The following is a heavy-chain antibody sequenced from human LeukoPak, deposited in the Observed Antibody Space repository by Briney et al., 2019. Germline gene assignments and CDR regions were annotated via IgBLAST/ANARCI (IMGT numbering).Heavy chain of an antibody. D-gene: IGHD2-2*03. V-gene: IGHV3-23*01. CDR3: AKAVRGYLWYFDY. CDR1: GFTFHNYA. Sequence: GGSLRLSCAAPSGFTFHNYAMTWVRQAPGEGLEWVSTIGGGGGDTYYADSVKGRFTISRDNSKNTLYLQMTSLRADDTAVYFCAKAVRGYLWYFDYWGQGTLVSVSS. CDR2: IGGGGGDT. J-gene: IGHJ4*02.